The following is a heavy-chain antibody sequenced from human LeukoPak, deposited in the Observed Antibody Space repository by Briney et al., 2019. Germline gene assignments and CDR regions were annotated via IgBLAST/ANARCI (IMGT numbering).Heavy chain of an antibody. Sequence: SETLSLTCTVSGGSISSHYWSWIRQPPGKGLEWIGYIYYSGSTNYNPSLKSRVAISVDTSKNQFSLKLSSVTAADTAVYYCARDGDTTYYMDVWGKGTTVTVSS. CDR3: ARDGDTTYYMDV. CDR1: GGSISSHY. J-gene: IGHJ6*03. V-gene: IGHV4-59*11. D-gene: IGHD1-1*01. CDR2: IYYSGST.